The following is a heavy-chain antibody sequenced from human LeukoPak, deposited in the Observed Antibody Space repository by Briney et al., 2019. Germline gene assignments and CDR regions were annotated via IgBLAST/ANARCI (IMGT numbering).Heavy chain of an antibody. CDR3: ALIKTADTDFDY. D-gene: IGHD6-13*01. CDR1: GFTFSNHW. V-gene: IGHV3-7*01. J-gene: IGHJ4*02. CDR2: IKQDGSEK. Sequence: GGSLRLSCTASGFTFSNHWMSWVRQAPGKGLEWVANIKQDGSEKYYVDSVKGRFTISRDNAKNSLYLQMNSLRAEDTAVYYCALIKTADTDFDYWGQGTLVTVSS.